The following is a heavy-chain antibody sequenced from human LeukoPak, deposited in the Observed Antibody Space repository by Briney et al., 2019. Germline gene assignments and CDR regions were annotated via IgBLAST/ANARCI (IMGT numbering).Heavy chain of an antibody. CDR1: GYTFTRYD. CDR2: MNPNSGNT. CDR3: ARGVVIIAANRSVWFDP. J-gene: IGHJ5*02. Sequence: ASVKVSCTASGYTFTRYDINWVRQAPGQGLEWRGWMNPNSGNTGYAQKFQGRVTITRNTSISTASMELRSLRSEDTAVYYCARGVVIIAANRSVWFDPWGQGTLVTVSS. V-gene: IGHV1-8*03. D-gene: IGHD2-15*01.